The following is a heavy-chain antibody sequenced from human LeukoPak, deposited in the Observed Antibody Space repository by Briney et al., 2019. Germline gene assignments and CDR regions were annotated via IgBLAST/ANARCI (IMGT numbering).Heavy chain of an antibody. CDR1: GFTFSSYW. CDR3: ARESAYAVGRDN. Sequence: GGSLRLSCAASGFTFSSYWMHWVRQAPGKGLVWVSRIKGDGSSTTYADSVKGRFTISRDNAKNTLYLHMDSLRGEDTAVYYCARESAYAVGRDNWGQGTLVTVSS. V-gene: IGHV3-74*03. CDR2: IKGDGSST. D-gene: IGHD5-12*01. J-gene: IGHJ4*02.